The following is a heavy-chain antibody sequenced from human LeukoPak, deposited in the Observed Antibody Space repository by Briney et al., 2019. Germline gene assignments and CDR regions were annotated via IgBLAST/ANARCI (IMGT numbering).Heavy chain of an antibody. J-gene: IGHJ4*02. D-gene: IGHD4-17*01. Sequence: SGGSLRLSCEASGFTFSNYWMHWVRQAPGKGLVWVSHIKSDGRSTTYADSVKGRFTISRDNTKSTLYLQMNSLRAEDTAVYYCVRDQVYGADFDSWGQGTLVTVSS. CDR3: VRDQVYGADFDS. V-gene: IGHV3-74*01. CDR1: GFTFSNYW. CDR2: IKSDGRST.